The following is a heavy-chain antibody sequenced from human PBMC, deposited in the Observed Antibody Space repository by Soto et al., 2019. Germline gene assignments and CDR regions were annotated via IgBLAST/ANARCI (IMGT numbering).Heavy chain of an antibody. Sequence: GGSLRLSCAASGFTFSNAWMNWVRQAPGKGLEWVGRIKSKTDGGTTDYAAPVKGRFTISRDDSKNTLYLQMNSLKTEDTSLYLCATDIADTWLLNSWGQGTLVTVSS. CDR2: IKSKTDGGTT. CDR1: GFTFSNAW. CDR3: ATDIADTWLLNS. D-gene: IGHD6-13*01. J-gene: IGHJ5*02. V-gene: IGHV3-15*07.